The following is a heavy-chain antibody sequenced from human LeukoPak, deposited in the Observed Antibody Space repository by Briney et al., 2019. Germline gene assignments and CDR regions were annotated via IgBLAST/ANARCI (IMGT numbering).Heavy chain of an antibody. CDR3: ARETSNWFDP. Sequence: GASVKVSCKASGGTFSSYAISWVRQAPGQGLEWMGGIIPIFGTANYAQKFQGRVTITADESTSTAYMELSSLRPEDTAVYYCARETSNWFDPWGQGTLVTVSS. CDR1: GGTFSSYA. V-gene: IGHV1-69*13. J-gene: IGHJ5*02. CDR2: IIPIFGTA.